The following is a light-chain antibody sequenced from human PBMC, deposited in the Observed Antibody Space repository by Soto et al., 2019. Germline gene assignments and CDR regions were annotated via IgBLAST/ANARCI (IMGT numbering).Light chain of an antibody. Sequence: IRMTQSPSSLSASVGDRVTITCRASQGISTFLAWYRQKPGKVPKLLIYGSSTLQSGVPSRFSGTESGTEFTLTISSLRPDDFATYYCQQYNDYSAWTFGQGTKVDIK. V-gene: IGKV1-27*01. CDR1: QGISTF. J-gene: IGKJ1*01. CDR3: QQYNDYSAWT. CDR2: GSS.